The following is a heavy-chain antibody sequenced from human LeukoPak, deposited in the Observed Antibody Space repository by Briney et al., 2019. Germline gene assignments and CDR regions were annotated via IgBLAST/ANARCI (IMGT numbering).Heavy chain of an antibody. CDR1: GFTFSSYG. J-gene: IGHJ5*02. V-gene: IGHV3-30*02. CDR3: AKVPGYCSGGSCSP. CDR2: IRYDGSNK. Sequence: GSLRLSCAASGFTFSSYGMHWVRQAPGKGLEWVAFIRYDGSNKYYADSVKGRFTISRDNSKNTLYLQMNSLRAEDTAVYYCAKVPGYCSGGSCSPWGQGTLVTVSS. D-gene: IGHD2-15*01.